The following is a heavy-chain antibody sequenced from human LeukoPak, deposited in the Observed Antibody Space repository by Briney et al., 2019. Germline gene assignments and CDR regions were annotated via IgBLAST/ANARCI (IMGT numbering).Heavy chain of an antibody. J-gene: IGHJ6*02. V-gene: IGHV3-48*01. D-gene: IGHD1-26*01. CDR3: ARDLISGATKSYYGMDV. CDR2: ISGSATTM. CDR1: GFTFSNYN. Sequence: PGGSLRLSCEASGFTFSNYNMNWVRQAPGKGLEWLSYISGSATTMYSADSVKGRFTISRDNAKNSLYLRMNSLRAEDTAIYFCARDLISGATKSYYGMDVWGQGTTVIVSS.